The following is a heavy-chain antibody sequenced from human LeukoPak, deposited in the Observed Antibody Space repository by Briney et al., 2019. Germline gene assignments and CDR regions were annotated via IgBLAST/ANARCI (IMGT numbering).Heavy chain of an antibody. CDR2: ISSSSSYI. CDR3: AREGPASYYYYMDV. D-gene: IGHD2-2*01. Sequence: GGSLRLSCAASGFTFSSYSMNWVRQAPGKGLEWVSSISSSSSYIYYADSVKGRFTISRDNAKNSLYLQMNSLRAEDTAVYYCAREGPASYYYYMDVWGKGTTVTVSS. J-gene: IGHJ6*03. V-gene: IGHV3-21*01. CDR1: GFTFSSYS.